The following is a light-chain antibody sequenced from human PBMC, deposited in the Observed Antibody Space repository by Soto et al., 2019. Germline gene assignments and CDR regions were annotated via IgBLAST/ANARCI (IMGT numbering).Light chain of an antibody. CDR1: SSDVGAYNY. Sequence: QSVLTQPASVSGSPGQSITISCTGTSSDVGAYNYVSWYQQHPGKAPKLMIYDVSNRPSGVSNRFSGSKSGNTASLTISGLQAEDEADYCCNSHTTTNTYVFGAGTKVTVL. CDR3: NSHTTTNTYV. J-gene: IGLJ1*01. V-gene: IGLV2-14*01. CDR2: DVS.